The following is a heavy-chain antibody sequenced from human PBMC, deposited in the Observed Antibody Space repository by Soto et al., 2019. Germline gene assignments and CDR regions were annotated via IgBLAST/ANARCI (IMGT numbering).Heavy chain of an antibody. V-gene: IGHV3-23*01. D-gene: IGHD3-10*01. Sequence: PGGSLILSXSVSGLAFSSYSMSWVRQPPGKGLEWVSDVSNIGVTTNYADFVKGRFTVSRDNSNNTVYLQVNSLRAEDTAVYYCSKGSAASGWLTHDYWGQGTLVTVSS. J-gene: IGHJ4*02. CDR2: VSNIGVTT. CDR3: SKGSAASGWLTHDY. CDR1: GLAFSSYS.